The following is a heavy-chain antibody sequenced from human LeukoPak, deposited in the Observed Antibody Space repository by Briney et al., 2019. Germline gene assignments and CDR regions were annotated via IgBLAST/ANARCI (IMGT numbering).Heavy chain of an antibody. D-gene: IGHD7-27*01. J-gene: IGHJ3*02. Sequence: GESLKISCKGAGCSFTSYWIGWLRQMPGKGLEWWGLSYPGDADTTYSPAFQGRLTTSADKYISTTDLLWSSLKGADTSRDYCASDWGGAAFHMWRRETMVRVSS. V-gene: IGHV5-51*01. CDR3: ASDWGGAAFHM. CDR2: SYPGDADT. CDR1: GCSFTSYW.